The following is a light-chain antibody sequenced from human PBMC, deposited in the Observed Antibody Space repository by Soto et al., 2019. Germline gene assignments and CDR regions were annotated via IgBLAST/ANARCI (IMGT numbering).Light chain of an antibody. V-gene: IGLV1-40*01. CDR3: QSYDSSLISYL. J-gene: IGLJ1*01. CDR1: SSNIGAGYD. Sequence: QSVLTEPPSVSGAPGQRVTISCTGSSSNIGAGYDVHWYQQLPGTAPKLLIYGNNNRPSGVPDRFSGSKSGTSASLAITGLQAEDEADYYCQSYDSSLISYLFGTGTKLTVL. CDR2: GNN.